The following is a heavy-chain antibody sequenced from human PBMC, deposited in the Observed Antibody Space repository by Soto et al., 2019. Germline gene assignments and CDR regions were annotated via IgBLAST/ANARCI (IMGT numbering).Heavy chain of an antibody. V-gene: IGHV3-7*01. D-gene: IGHD3-9*01. CDR3: ARDRYLDWLPMDY. CDR2: IKQDGSEK. Sequence: GSLRLGGAASGFTFSSYWMSWGRLAPEKGLEGVGKIKQDGSEKYYVDSVKGRFTISRDNAKNSLYLQMNSLRAEDTAVYYCARDRYLDWLPMDYWGQGT. CDR1: GFTFSSYW. J-gene: IGHJ4*02.